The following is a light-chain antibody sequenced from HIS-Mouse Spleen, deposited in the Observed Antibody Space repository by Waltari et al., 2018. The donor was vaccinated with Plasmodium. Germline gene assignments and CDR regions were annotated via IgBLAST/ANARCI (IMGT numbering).Light chain of an antibody. J-gene: IGLJ2*01. CDR2: EDN. V-gene: IGLV2-23*01. Sequence: QSALTQPASVSGSPGQSITISCTGTSSAVGSYNLVSWYQQNPGKAPKLMSYEDNKRHLGVSKRCSGSNAGNTASLTISGLQAEDEADDYCCSYAGSSTCVGFGGGTKLTGL. CDR3: CSYAGSSTCVG. CDR1: SSAVGSYNL.